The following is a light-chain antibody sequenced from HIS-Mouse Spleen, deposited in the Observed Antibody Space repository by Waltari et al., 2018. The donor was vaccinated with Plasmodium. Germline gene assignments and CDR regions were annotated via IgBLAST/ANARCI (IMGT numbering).Light chain of an antibody. CDR2: GAS. CDR3: QQYNNWPLT. V-gene: IGKV3-15*01. CDR1: RSVSSN. Sequence: EIVMTQSPATLSVSPGERATLSCRASRSVSSNLAWYQQKPGQAPRLLIYGASTRATGIPARVSGSGSGTEFTLTISSMQSEDFAVYYCQQYNNWPLTFGGG. J-gene: IGKJ4*01.